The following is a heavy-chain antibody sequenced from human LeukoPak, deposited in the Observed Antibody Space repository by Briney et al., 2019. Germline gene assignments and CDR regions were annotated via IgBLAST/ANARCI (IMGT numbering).Heavy chain of an antibody. Sequence: PSQTLSLTCTVSGGSISSYYWSWIRQPPGKGLEWIGEINHSGSTNYNPSLKSRVTISVDTSKNQFSLKLSSVTAADTAVYYCARLGYYYYYMDVWGKGTTVTVSS. V-gene: IGHV4-34*01. CDR1: GGSISSYY. J-gene: IGHJ6*03. CDR3: ARLGYYYYYMDV. CDR2: INHSGST.